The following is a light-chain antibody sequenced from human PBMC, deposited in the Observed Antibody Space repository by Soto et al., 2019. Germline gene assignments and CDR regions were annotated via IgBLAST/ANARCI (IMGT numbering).Light chain of an antibody. J-gene: IGKJ1*01. Sequence: DIQMTQSPSSLSASVGDRVTITCRASQAISSYVNWYQLKPGKAPKLLIFAASNLHSGVPSRFSGSISGTEFTLTISILQPDDFATYCCQQSYSTPLTFGQGTKVDIK. CDR3: QQSYSTPLT. CDR2: AAS. CDR1: QAISSY. V-gene: IGKV1-39*01.